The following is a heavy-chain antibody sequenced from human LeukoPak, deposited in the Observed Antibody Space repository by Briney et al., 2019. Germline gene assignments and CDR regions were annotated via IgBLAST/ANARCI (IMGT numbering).Heavy chain of an antibody. CDR2: ISFSSATI. Sequence: GGSLRLSCEASGFTFSSYSMNWVRQAPGKGLEWVSYISFSSATIHYADSVKGRFTISRDNAKNTLYLQMNSLRAEDTAVYYCARETSSSWSPDDAFDIWGQGTMVTVSS. CDR1: GFTFSSYS. V-gene: IGHV3-48*04. D-gene: IGHD6-13*01. J-gene: IGHJ3*02. CDR3: ARETSSSWSPDDAFDI.